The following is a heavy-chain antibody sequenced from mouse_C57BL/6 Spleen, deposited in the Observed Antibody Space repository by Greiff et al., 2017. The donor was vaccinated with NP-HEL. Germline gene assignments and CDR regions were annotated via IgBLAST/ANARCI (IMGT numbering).Heavy chain of an antibody. CDR2: IHPNSGST. J-gene: IGHJ1*03. D-gene: IGHD1-1*01. CDR3: ARSEITPWYFDV. CDR1: GYTFTSYW. Sequence: QVQLQQPGAELVKPGASVKLSCKASGYTFTSYWMHWVKQRPGQGLEWIGMIHPNSGSTNYNEKFKSKATLTVDKSSSTAYMQLSSLTSEDSAVYYCARSEITPWYFDVWGTGTTVTVSS. V-gene: IGHV1-64*01.